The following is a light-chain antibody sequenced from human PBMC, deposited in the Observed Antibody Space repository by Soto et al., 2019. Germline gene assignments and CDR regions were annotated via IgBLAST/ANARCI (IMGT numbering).Light chain of an antibody. CDR1: QSVTSSY. J-gene: IGKJ1*01. V-gene: IGKV3-20*01. CDR3: QHYGGSVTWT. Sequence: EVVLTQSPGTLSLSPGERATLSCRASQSVTSSYLAWYQQKPGQAPRLLIYAASSRATGIPDRFSGSGSGTDFPPSISRLEPEDFAVYYCQHYGGSVTWTFGHGTKVEIK. CDR2: AAS.